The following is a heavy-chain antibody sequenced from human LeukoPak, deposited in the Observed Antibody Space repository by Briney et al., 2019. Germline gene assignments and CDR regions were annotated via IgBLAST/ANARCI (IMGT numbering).Heavy chain of an antibody. CDR1: GGTFSSYA. V-gene: IGHV1-69*04. CDR2: IIPILGIA. CDR3: ARDRYYDSSTH. Sequence: ASVKVSCKASGGTFSSYAISWVRQAPGQGLEWMGRIIPILGIANYTQKFQGRVTITADKSTSTAYMELSSLRSEDTAVYYCARDRYYDSSTHWGQGTLVTVSS. J-gene: IGHJ4*02. D-gene: IGHD3-22*01.